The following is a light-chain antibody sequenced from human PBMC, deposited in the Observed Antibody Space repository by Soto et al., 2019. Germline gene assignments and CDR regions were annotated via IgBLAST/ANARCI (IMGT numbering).Light chain of an antibody. V-gene: IGLV1-44*01. CDR1: SSNVGSKT. Sequence: QSLLTQPPSASGTPGQRVTISCSGSSSNVGSKTVNWYQQLPGTAPKLLFYTNTQRPSGVPDRFSASKSGTSASLAISGLQSEDEGNYYCATWDDSLNSVVFGGGTKLTVL. CDR3: ATWDDSLNSVV. J-gene: IGLJ2*01. CDR2: TNT.